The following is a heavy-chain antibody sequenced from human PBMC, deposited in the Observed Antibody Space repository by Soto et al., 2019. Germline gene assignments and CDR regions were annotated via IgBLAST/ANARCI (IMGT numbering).Heavy chain of an antibody. D-gene: IGHD2-15*01. CDR2: ISYDGSNK. CDR1: GITISNYF. J-gene: IGHJ6*02. V-gene: IGHV3-30-3*01. CDR3: VAVDQYYAMGV. Sequence: QVQLVESVGGVVQPGRSLRVSCAASGITISNYFMYWVRQPPGKGLEWVAAISYDGSNKHYSDSVKGRFTISRENSKNTLLLQMNSLRDEDTAVYYWVAVDQYYAMGVWGQGTTVAVSS.